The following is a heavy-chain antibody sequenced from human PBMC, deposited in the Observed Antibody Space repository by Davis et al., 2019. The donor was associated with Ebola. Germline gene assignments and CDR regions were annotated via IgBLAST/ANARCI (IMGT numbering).Heavy chain of an antibody. CDR2: INPNSGGT. Sequence: ASVKVSCKASGYTFTGYYMHWVRQAPGQGLEWMGRINPNSGGTNYAQKFQGRVTITRDTSISTAYMELSRLRSDDTAVYYCARLDSGLLWFGDAFDIWGQGTMVTVSS. J-gene: IGHJ3*02. CDR1: GYTFTGYY. D-gene: IGHD3-10*01. CDR3: ARLDSGLLWFGDAFDI. V-gene: IGHV1-2*06.